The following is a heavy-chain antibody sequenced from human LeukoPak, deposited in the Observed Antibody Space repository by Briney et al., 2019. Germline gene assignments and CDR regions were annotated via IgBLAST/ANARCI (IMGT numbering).Heavy chain of an antibody. CDR2: IIPIFGTA. Sequence: ASVTVSFKASGATFTIYAISWVRQAPGQGLEWMGGIIPIFGTANYAQKFQGRVTITADESTSTAYMELSSLRSEDTSVYYCARGHEYCDSSGYCFSSFDYWGQGTLVTVSS. CDR3: ARGHEYCDSSGYCFSSFDY. D-gene: IGHD3-22*01. CDR1: GATFTIYA. V-gene: IGHV1-69*13. J-gene: IGHJ4*02.